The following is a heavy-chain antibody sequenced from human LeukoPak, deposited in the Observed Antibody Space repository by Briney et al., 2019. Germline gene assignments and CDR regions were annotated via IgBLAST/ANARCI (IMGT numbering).Heavy chain of an antibody. CDR2: IYYTGST. CDR1: GGPISSGSHY. V-gene: IGHV4-39*01. J-gene: IGHJ4*02. CDR3: ASSNSLVVVVATQFDY. Sequence: SETLSLTCSVSGGPISSGSHYWGWIRQPPGKGLEWIGSIYYTGSTYYNPSLKSRVIISVDTSKNQFSLRLSSVTAADTVVYYCASSNSLVVVVATQFDYWGQGTLVTVSS. D-gene: IGHD2-15*01.